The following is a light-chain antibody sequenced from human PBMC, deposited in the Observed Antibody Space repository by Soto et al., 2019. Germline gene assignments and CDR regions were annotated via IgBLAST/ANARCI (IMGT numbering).Light chain of an antibody. V-gene: IGLV1-44*01. Sequence: QSVLTQPPSASGTPGQRVTISCSTSSSNIGGNTVNWYQQVPGTAPKLLIYSYDQRPSGVPDRFSGSKSGTSASLAISGLQSEDEADYYCASWDASLNGYVFGTGTQLTV. J-gene: IGLJ6*01. CDR2: SYD. CDR3: ASWDASLNGYV. CDR1: SSNIGGNT.